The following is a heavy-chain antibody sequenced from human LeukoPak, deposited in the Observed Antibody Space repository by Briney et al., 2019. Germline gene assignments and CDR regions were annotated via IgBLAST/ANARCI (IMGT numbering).Heavy chain of an antibody. J-gene: IGHJ6*02. CDR2: SIPIFGTA. D-gene: IGHD4-23*01. CDR3: ASGALTTVVIYYYYYGMDV. Sequence: GASVKVSCNASGGTFSSYAISWVRQAPGQGLEWMGGSIPIFGTANYAQKFQGRVTITADESTSTAYMELSSLRSEDTAVYYCASGALTTVVIYYYYYGMDVWGQGTTVTVSS. CDR1: GGTFSSYA. V-gene: IGHV1-69*13.